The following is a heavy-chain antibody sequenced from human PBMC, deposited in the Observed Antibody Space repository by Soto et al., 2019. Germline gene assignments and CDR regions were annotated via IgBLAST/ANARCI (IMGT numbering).Heavy chain of an antibody. Sequence: SETLSLTCTVSGGSISSYYWSWIRQPPGKGLEWIGYIYYSGSTNYNPSLKSRVTISVDTSKNQFSLKLSSVTAADTAVYYCARDRTGPYCYYGMDVWGQGTTVTVSS. CDR2: IYYSGST. V-gene: IGHV4-59*01. CDR3: ARDRTGPYCYYGMDV. CDR1: GGSISSYY. J-gene: IGHJ6*02.